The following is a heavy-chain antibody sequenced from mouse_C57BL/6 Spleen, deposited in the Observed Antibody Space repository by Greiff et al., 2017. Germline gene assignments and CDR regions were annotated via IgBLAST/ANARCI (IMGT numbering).Heavy chain of an antibody. J-gene: IGHJ2*01. CDR2: IWTGGGT. Sequence: VQLQQSGPGLVAPSQSLSITCTVSGFSLTSYAISWVRQPPGKGLEWLGVIWTGGGTNYNSALKSRLSISKDNSKSQVFLKMNSLQTDDTARYYCARAYYYGSSYPFDYWGQGTTLTVSS. D-gene: IGHD1-1*01. CDR3: ARAYYYGSSYPFDY. V-gene: IGHV2-9-1*01. CDR1: GFSLTSYA.